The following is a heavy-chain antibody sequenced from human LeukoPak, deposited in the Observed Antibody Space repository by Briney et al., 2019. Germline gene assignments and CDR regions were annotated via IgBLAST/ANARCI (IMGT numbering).Heavy chain of an antibody. J-gene: IGHJ4*02. CDR2: ISSSNNI. CDR3: ARGKEGGSYYNY. V-gene: IGHV3-48*01. D-gene: IGHD1-26*01. CDR1: GFRFSDFS. Sequence: GGSLRLSCAVSGFRFSDFSINWVRQAPGKGLEWVSYISSSNNIYYADSAKGRFTISRDNGKNSVWLQMNNLRAEDTAVYYCARGKEGGSYYNYWGQGTLVTVSS.